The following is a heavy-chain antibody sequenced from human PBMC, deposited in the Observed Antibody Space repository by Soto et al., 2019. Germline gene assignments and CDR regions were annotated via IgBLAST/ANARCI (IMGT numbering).Heavy chain of an antibody. CDR3: ARDIPKGACYLDY. J-gene: IGHJ4*02. CDR1: GFTFSHYT. CDR2: ISSNSNYI. D-gene: IGHD1-26*01. Sequence: GGSLRLSCAASGFTFSHYTMNWVRQAPGKGLEWVSSISSNSNYIYNADSVKGRFTISRDNARNSLNLQMNSLRAEDTAVYYCARDIPKGACYLDYWGQGTLVTVSS. V-gene: IGHV3-21*01.